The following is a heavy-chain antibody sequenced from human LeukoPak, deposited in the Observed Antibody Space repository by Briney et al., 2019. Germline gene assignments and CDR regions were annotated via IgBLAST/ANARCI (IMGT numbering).Heavy chain of an antibody. Sequence: PSETLSLTCTVSGGSISSSSYYWGWIRQPPGKGLEWIGSIYYSGSTYYNPSLKSRVTISVDTSKNQFSLKLSSVTAADTAVYYCARDRRPGFGENYYYMDVWGKGTTVTISS. CDR3: ARDRRPGFGENYYYMDV. CDR1: GGSISSSSYY. D-gene: IGHD3-10*01. V-gene: IGHV4-39*07. J-gene: IGHJ6*03. CDR2: IYYSGST.